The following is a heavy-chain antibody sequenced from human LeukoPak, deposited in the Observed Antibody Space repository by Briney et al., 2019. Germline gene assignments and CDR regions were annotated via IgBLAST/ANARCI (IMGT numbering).Heavy chain of an antibody. V-gene: IGHV4-34*01. CDR2: IDHGGNT. Sequence: SETLSLTCAVSGGSSSNLYWTWIRQSPGKGLEWIGEIDHGGNTNYDPSLMSQLTISVDMSKSQFSLRLSSVTAADTAVYYCVRGARRNFADFAYWGQGALVTVSP. CDR1: GGSSSNLY. J-gene: IGHJ4*02. CDR3: VRGARRNFADFAY. D-gene: IGHD1-7*01.